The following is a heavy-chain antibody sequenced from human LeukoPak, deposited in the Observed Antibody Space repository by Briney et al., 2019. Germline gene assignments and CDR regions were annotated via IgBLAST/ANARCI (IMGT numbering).Heavy chain of an antibody. D-gene: IGHD1-26*01. CDR3: ARGSGSSYFDL. J-gene: IGHJ4*02. CDR1: GGSMNNYY. V-gene: IGHV4-59*01. CDR2: IYYTGST. Sequence: SETLSLTCSVSGGSMNNYYWSWIRQSPGRGLEWIGYIYYTGSTNYNPSLRSRLTISVDTSKNQFSLKLSSVTAADTAVYYCARGSGSSYFDLWGQGTLVTVSS.